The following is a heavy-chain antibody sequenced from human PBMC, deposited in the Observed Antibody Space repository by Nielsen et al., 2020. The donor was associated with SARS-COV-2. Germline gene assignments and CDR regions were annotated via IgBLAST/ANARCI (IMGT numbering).Heavy chain of an antibody. CDR3: ARIINLGYDYGAYYYYGMDV. Sequence: ASVKVSCKASGYTFTGYYMHWVRQAPGQGLEWMGRINPNSGGTNYAQKFQGRVTMTRDTSISTAYMELSRLRSDDTAVYYCARIINLGYDYGAYYYYGMDVWGQGTTVTVSS. CDR2: INPNSGGT. D-gene: IGHD5-12*01. CDR1: GYTFTGYY. J-gene: IGHJ6*02. V-gene: IGHV1-2*06.